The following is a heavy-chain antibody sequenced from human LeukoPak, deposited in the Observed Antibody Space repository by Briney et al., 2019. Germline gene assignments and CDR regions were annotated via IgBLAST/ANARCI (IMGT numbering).Heavy chain of an antibody. J-gene: IGHJ4*02. CDR3: ARSDKLWLDY. V-gene: IGHV1-18*01. Sequence: GASVKVSCKASGDTFTSYGISWVRQAPGQGLEWMGWISAYKGNTNYAQKLQGRVTMTTDTSTSTAYMEMRSLRSDDTAVYYCARSDKLWLDYWGQGTLVTVSS. CDR1: GDTFTSYG. D-gene: IGHD5-18*01. CDR2: ISAYKGNT.